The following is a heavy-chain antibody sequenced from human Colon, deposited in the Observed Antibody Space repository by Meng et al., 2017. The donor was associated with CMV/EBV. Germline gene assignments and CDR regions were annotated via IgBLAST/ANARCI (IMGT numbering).Heavy chain of an antibody. V-gene: IGHV1-18*01. CDR3: ARDIVVGSLDK. J-gene: IGHJ4*02. CDR2: SSAYNGNT. Sequence: ASVKVSCKASGGTFSSYAITWVRQAPGQGLEWMGWSSAYNGNTTYAQRFQGRLTLTTDTSTSTAYLELRSLRPDDTAIYYCARDIVVGSLDKWGQGTRVTVSS. CDR1: GGTFSSYA. D-gene: IGHD2-2*01.